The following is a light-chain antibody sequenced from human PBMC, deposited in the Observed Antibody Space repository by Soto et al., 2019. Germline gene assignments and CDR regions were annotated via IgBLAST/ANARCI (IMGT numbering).Light chain of an antibody. V-gene: IGLV1-44*01. Sequence: QSVLTQPPSASGTPGQRVIISCSGSSSNIGSNTVNWYQQLPGTAPKLLIYSNNQRPSGVPDRFSGSKSGTSASLAISGLQSEDEADYYCAAWDDSLNAVVFGGGTKPTVL. J-gene: IGLJ2*01. CDR2: SNN. CDR3: AAWDDSLNAVV. CDR1: SSNIGSNT.